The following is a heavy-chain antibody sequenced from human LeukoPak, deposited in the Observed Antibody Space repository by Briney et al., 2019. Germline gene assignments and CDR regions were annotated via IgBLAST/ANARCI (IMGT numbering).Heavy chain of an antibody. CDR3: ARGTISGDSSGYYSIYYYYYYMDV. J-gene: IGHJ6*03. CDR2: IIPIFGTA. D-gene: IGHD3-22*01. V-gene: IGHV1-69*13. CDR1: GGTFSSYA. Sequence: SVKGSCKASGGTFSSYAISWVRQAPGQGLEWMGGIIPIFGTANYAQKFQGRVTITADESTSTAYMELRSLRSDDTAVYYCARGTISGDSSGYYSIYYYYYYMDVWGKGTTVTVSS.